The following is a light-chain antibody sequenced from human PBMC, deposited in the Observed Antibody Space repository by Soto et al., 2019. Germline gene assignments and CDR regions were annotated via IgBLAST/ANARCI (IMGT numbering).Light chain of an antibody. CDR1: QSISSW. V-gene: IGKV1-5*01. CDR2: FAF. CDR3: QQADSLPRT. Sequence: DIQMTQSPSTLSASVGDRVTITCRASQSISSWLAWYQQKPGKAPKLLIYFAFNLESGVPSRFIGSGSGTDFTLTITSLQPEDFATYYCQQADSLPRTFGGGTKVDIK. J-gene: IGKJ4*01.